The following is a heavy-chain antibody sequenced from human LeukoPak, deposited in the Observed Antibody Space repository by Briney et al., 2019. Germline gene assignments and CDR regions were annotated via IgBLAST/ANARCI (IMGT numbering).Heavy chain of an antibody. CDR1: GFKFNDYT. CDR2: ISWDGGTT. V-gene: IGHV3-43*01. J-gene: IGHJ4*02. D-gene: IGHD3-22*01. Sequence: GSLRLSCAASGFKFNDYTMHWVRQAPGKGLEWVSLISWDGGTTYYADSVKGRFTISRDNSKNSLHLQMSSLRTEDTALYYCAKGLLHSSRYHHGWYFDYWGQGTLAAVSS. CDR3: AKGLLHSSRYHHGWYFDY.